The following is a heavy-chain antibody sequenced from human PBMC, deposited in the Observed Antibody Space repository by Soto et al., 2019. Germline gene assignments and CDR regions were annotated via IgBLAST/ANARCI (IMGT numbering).Heavy chain of an antibody. CDR2: IYYSGST. V-gene: IGHV4-59*01. CDR1: GGSISSYY. CDR3: ARNQGLARIWFGRDNRDAHFDI. J-gene: IGHJ3*02. Sequence: SETLSLTCTVSGGSISSYYWSWIRQPPGKGLEWIGYIYYSGSTNYNPSLKSRVTISVDTSKNQFSLKLSSVTAADTAVYYCARNQGLARIWFGRDNRDAHFDIWGQGTMVTVSS. D-gene: IGHD3-10*01.